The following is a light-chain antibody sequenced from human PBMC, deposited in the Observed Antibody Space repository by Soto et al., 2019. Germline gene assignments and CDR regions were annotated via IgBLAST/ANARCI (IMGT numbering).Light chain of an antibody. J-gene: IGKJ4*01. Sequence: EVVMAQSPATLSVSPVDRVTLSCLASQSVSGNLAWYQQKPGQTPRLLIYLTSTRATGIPARFSGSGSGTEFTLTISSLQSEDFAVYYCQQYNNWPLTFGGGTKVDI. CDR3: QQYNNWPLT. V-gene: IGKV3-15*01. CDR1: QSVSGN. CDR2: LTS.